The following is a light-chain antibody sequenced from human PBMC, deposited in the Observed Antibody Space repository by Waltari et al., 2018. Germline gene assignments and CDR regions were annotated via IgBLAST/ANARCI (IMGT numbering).Light chain of an antibody. CDR3: MQALQTPVT. Sequence: EIVMTQSPLSLPVTPGEPASISCRSSQSLLHINGYISLGWYVQKPGQSPQLLIYLVSNRASGVPDRFSGSGSGTDFTLKISRVEAEDVGVYYCMQALQTPVTFGQGTRLEIK. CDR1: QSLLHINGYIS. V-gene: IGKV2-28*01. CDR2: LVS. J-gene: IGKJ5*01.